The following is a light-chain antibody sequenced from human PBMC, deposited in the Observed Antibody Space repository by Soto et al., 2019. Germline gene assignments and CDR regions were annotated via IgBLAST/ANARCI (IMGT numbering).Light chain of an antibody. J-gene: IGKJ5*01. CDR2: ASS. V-gene: IGKV1-39*01. CDR3: QQTYSTPIT. CDR1: QTISNT. Sequence: DIQMTQSPSSLSASVGDRVTITCRASQTISNTLNWYQQRPGKPPNLLIYASSTLQSGVPPRFSGGGSGTEFTLTISSLQPEDFATYYCQQTYSTPITFGQGTRLEFK.